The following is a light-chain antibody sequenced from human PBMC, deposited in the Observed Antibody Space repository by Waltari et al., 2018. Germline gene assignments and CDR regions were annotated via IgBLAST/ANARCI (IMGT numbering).Light chain of an antibody. V-gene: IGKV1-39*01. CDR2: GAS. J-gene: IGKJ2*01. Sequence: DIQMTQSPSSLSASVGDRVTTTCRASQRINSYLNWYQQKPGKAPKLLIYGASSLQSGVPSGFSGSGSGTEFTLTISSLQPEDSATYYCQQSYSSPYTFGQGTKLEIK. CDR3: QQSYSSPYT. CDR1: QRINSY.